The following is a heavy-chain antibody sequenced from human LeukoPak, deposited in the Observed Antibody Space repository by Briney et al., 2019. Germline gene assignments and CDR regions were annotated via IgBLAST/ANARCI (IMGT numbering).Heavy chain of an antibody. CDR3: ARDKGGGSYSLNRYNWFDP. J-gene: IGHJ5*02. V-gene: IGHV4-4*09. CDR1: GGSISSYY. D-gene: IGHD2-15*01. CDR2: IYTSGST. Sequence: SETLSLTCTVSGGSISSYYWSWIRQPPGKGLEWIGYIYTSGSTNFNPSLKSRVTMSVDTSKNQFSLKLSSVTAADTAVYYCARDKGGGSYSLNRYNWFDPWGQGTLVTVSS.